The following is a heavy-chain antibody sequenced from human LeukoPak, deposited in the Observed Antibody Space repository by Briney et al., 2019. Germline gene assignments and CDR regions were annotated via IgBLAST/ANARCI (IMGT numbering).Heavy chain of an antibody. V-gene: IGHV3-74*01. D-gene: IGHD3-3*01. CDR3: VRSGYTNWFDP. CDR2: INTDGSST. Sequence: GGSLRLSCAAPGFTFSSYWMHWVRQAPGKGLVWVSRINTDGSSTTYADSVKGRFTISRDNAKNTLYLQMNSLRGEDTAVYYCVRSGYTNWFDPWGQGTLVTVSS. J-gene: IGHJ5*02. CDR1: GFTFSSYW.